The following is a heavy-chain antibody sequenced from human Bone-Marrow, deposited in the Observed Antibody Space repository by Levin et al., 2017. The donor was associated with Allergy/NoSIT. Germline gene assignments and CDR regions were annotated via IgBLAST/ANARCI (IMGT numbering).Heavy chain of an antibody. Sequence: GGSLRLSCAVSGFTVYNNYMSWVRQAPGKGLEWVSLIYSGGTTQYADSVKGRFTISRDSSKNTLYLQMNSLPPEDTAMYYCARNVPLTANGYWGQGTLVTVSS. CDR2: IYSGGTT. D-gene: IGHD2-8*01. J-gene: IGHJ4*02. CDR1: GFTVYNNY. V-gene: IGHV3-66*01. CDR3: ARNVPLTANGY.